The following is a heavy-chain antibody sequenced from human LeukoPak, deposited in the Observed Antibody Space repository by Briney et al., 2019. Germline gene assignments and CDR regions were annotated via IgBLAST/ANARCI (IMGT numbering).Heavy chain of an antibody. D-gene: IGHD1-7*01. CDR3: AETNTQDWFDP. CDR2: IYHDGNT. V-gene: IGHV4-39*07. J-gene: IGHJ5*02. CDR1: GGSISSSSYY. Sequence: SETLSLTCSVFGGSISSSSYYWGWIRQSPGKGLEWIASIYHDGNTFYNPSLKSRVAISVDTAKSQVSLRLRSVTAADTAMYYCAETNTQDWFDPWGQGTLVTVSS.